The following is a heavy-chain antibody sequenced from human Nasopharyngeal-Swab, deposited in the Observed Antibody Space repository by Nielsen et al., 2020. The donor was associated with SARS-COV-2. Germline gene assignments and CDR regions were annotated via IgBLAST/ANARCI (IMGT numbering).Heavy chain of an antibody. CDR2: ISYDGIKK. CDR3: AKDHQLIRNYYYYDMDV. V-gene: IGHV3-30*18. J-gene: IGHJ6*02. D-gene: IGHD2-8*01. Sequence: WIRQPPGKGLEWMAVISYDGIKKYYADSVKGRFTLSRDNSKNTLYLQMNSLRTEDTAVYYRAKDHQLIRNYYYYDMDVWGQGTTVTVSS.